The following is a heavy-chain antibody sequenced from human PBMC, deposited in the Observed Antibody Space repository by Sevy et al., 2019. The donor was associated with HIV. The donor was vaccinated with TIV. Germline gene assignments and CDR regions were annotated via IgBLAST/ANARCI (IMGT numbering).Heavy chain of an antibody. J-gene: IGHJ4*02. V-gene: IGHV4-31*03. Sequence: SETLSLTCTVSGGSIDSGGYYWSWIRQHPGKGLEWIGYIPYSRRAYYNPSLKSRVTISVDTSKKKQFSLNLRSVTAADTAVYYCARAPPDTVRDPYYSDHWGQGTPVTVSS. CDR1: GGSIDSGGYY. CDR2: IPYSRRA. CDR3: ARAPPDTVRDPYYSDH. D-gene: IGHD4-4*01.